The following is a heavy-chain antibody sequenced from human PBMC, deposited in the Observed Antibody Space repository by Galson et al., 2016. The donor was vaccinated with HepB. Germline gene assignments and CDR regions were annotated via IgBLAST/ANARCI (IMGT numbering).Heavy chain of an antibody. J-gene: IGHJ5*02. V-gene: IGHV4-39*01. CDR2: IFYSGNT. D-gene: IGHD2-15*01. Sequence: SETLSLTCTVSGGSISSTAYYWGWLRQPPGKGLEWIGSIFYSGNTYYNPSLKSRVTIFVDTSTNQFSLKLSSVTAADTAVYYCARQLQMVVAAEDTNWLDPWGQGTLVTVSS. CDR1: GGSISSTAYY. CDR3: ARQLQMVVAAEDTNWLDP.